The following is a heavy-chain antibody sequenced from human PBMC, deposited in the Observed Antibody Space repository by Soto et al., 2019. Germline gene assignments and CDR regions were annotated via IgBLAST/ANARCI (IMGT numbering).Heavy chain of an antibody. CDR2: ISSSSSTI. CDR3: AGSSTSRAGDYYYYGMDV. V-gene: IGHV3-48*02. J-gene: IGHJ6*02. CDR1: GFTFSSYS. D-gene: IGHD2-2*01. Sequence: EVQLVESGGGLVQPGGSLRLSCAASGFTFSSYSMNWVRQAPGKGLEWVSYISSSSSTIYYADSVKGRFTISRDNAKNSLYLQMNSLRDEDTAVYYCAGSSTSRAGDYYYYGMDVWGQGTTVTVSS.